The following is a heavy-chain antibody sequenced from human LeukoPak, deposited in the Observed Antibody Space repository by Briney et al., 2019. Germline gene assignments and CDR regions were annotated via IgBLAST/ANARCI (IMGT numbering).Heavy chain of an antibody. D-gene: IGHD3-10*02. V-gene: IGHV3-13*01. CDR2: IGTAGDT. J-gene: IGHJ4*02. CDR1: GFTFSSYD. Sequence: PGGSLRLSCAASGFTFSSYDMHWVRQATGKGLEWVSAIGTAGDTYYPGSVKGRFTISRDNSKNTLYLQMNSLRAEDTAVYYCARDLFVGTTGVYWGQGTLVTVSS. CDR3: ARDLFVGTTGVY.